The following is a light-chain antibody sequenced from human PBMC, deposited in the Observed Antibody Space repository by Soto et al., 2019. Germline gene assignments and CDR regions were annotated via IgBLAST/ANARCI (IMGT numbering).Light chain of an antibody. CDR3: SSYTSSSTLGHV. CDR1: SSDVGGYNY. J-gene: IGLJ1*01. CDR2: DVS. V-gene: IGLV2-14*01. Sequence: QSALTQPASVSGSPGQSITISCTGTSSDVGGYNYVSWYQQHPGKAPKLMIYDVSNRPSGVSNRFSGSKSGNTASLTISGLQAEDAADYYCSSYTSSSTLGHVFGTGTKLTVL.